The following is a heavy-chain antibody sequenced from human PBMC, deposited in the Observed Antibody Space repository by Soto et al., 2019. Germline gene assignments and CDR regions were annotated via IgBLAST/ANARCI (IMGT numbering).Heavy chain of an antibody. J-gene: IGHJ4*02. D-gene: IGHD6-25*01. Sequence: GGSLRLSCEASGFTFRDYAMHWVRQAPGKGLEWVAAIPSDGSAQHYADSVKGRFSISRDNSKNTLSLQMNSLRPEDAALYYCPSAVPGNVSSAWTWLDYWGQGTLVTVSS. CDR1: GFTFRDYA. CDR3: PSAVPGNVSSAWTWLDY. V-gene: IGHV3-30-3*01. CDR2: IPSDGSAQ.